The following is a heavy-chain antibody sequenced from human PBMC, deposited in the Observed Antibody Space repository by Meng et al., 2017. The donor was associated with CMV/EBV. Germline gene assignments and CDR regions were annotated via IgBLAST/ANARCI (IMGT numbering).Heavy chain of an antibody. CDR1: GFTFSSYW. CDR2: INSDGSST. D-gene: IGHD2-2*01. Sequence: GESLKISCAASGFTFSSYWMHWVRQAPGKGLVWVSRINSDGSSTSYADSVKGRFTISRDNAKNTLYLQTNSLRAEDTAVYYCARVYQLGVDLWGRGTLVTVSS. V-gene: IGHV3-74*01. J-gene: IGHJ2*01. CDR3: ARVYQLGVDL.